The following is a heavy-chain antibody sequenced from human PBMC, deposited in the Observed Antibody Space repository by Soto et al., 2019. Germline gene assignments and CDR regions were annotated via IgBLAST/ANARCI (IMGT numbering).Heavy chain of an antibody. CDR3: ARIPVDTYMIYWSDP. Sequence: SETLSLTCSVSGDSVRSGDYYWSWIRQPPGKGLEWIGHVYFSGSTNYIPSLKSRLTMSVDTAKNQFSLKLISVTAADTAVYYCARIPVDTYMIYWSDPWGQGTQVTVSS. CDR1: GDSVRSGDYY. V-gene: IGHV4-61*08. J-gene: IGHJ5*02. D-gene: IGHD3-16*01. CDR2: VYFSGST.